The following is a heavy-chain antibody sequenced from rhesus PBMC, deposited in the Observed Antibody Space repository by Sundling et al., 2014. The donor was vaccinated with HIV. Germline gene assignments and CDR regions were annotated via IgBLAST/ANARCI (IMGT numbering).Heavy chain of an antibody. D-gene: IGHD1-44*01. CDR2: IFAGGGPN. CDR1: GGSISGGYG. Sequence: QVHLQESGPGLLKPSETLSLTCAVSGGSISGGYGGGWIRQPPGKGLEWIGTIFAGGGPNYLNPSLKSRVTLSVDTSKNHFSLKVTSVTAADTAFYYCASEIVANDAFDFWGQGLRVTVSS. CDR3: ASEIVANDAFDF. J-gene: IGHJ3*01. V-gene: IGHV4-76*01.